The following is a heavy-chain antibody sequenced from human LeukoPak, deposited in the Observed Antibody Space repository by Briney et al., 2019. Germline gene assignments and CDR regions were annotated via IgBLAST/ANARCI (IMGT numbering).Heavy chain of an antibody. CDR3: AKDSGYCSSTSCYAGDY. J-gene: IGHJ4*02. V-gene: IGHV3-23*01. Sequence: GGSRRLSCAASGFTFSSYAMSWVRQAPGKGLEWVSAIGGSGGSTYYADSVKGQFTISRDNSKNTLYLQMNSLRAEDTAVYYCAKDSGYCSSTSCYAGDYWGQGTLVTVSS. CDR1: GFTFSSYA. CDR2: IGGSGGST. D-gene: IGHD2-2*01.